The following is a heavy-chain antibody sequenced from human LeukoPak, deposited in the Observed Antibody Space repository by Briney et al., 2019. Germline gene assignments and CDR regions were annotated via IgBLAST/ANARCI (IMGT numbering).Heavy chain of an antibody. CDR2: IIPIFGTA. Sequence: GASVKVSCKASGGTFSSYAISWARQAPGQGLEWMGGIIPIFGTANYAQKFQGRVTITADESTSTAYMELSSLRSEDTAVYYCARDRTNYYDSSGNPCNWFDPWGQGTLVTVSS. V-gene: IGHV1-69*13. CDR3: ARDRTNYYDSSGNPCNWFDP. D-gene: IGHD3-22*01. CDR1: GGTFSSYA. J-gene: IGHJ5*02.